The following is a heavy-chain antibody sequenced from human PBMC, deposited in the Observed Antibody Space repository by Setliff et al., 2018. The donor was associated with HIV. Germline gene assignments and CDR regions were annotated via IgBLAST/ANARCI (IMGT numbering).Heavy chain of an antibody. D-gene: IGHD3-16*01. Sequence: SETLSLTCTVSGGSISSNNYYWAWIRQSPGKGLEWIGSFYYSGSTNYNPSLKSRVTISVDMSKNQFSLKLSSVTAADTAVYYCARGSKGGFFDYWGQGTLVTVSS. J-gene: IGHJ4*02. CDR2: FYYSGST. CDR3: ARGSKGGFFDY. V-gene: IGHV4-39*07. CDR1: GGSISSNNYY.